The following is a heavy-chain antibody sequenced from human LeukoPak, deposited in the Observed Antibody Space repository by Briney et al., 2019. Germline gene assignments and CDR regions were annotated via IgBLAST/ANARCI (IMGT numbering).Heavy chain of an antibody. D-gene: IGHD3-10*01. Sequence: GGSLRLSCAASGFTFSSYSINWVRQAPGKGLEWVSYISSSGSTIYYADSVKGRFTISRDNAKNSLYLQMNSLRAEDTAVYYCASTYYYGSGSYYRDYWGQGTLVTVSS. J-gene: IGHJ4*02. CDR2: ISSSGSTI. CDR3: ASTYYYGSGSYYRDY. CDR1: GFTFSSYS. V-gene: IGHV3-48*04.